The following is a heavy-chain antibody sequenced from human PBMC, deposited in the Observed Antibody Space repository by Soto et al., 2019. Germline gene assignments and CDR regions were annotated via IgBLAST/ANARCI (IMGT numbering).Heavy chain of an antibody. CDR3: AREARTTFYGMDV. J-gene: IGHJ6*02. CDR2: IYYSGST. Sequence: QVQLQESGPGLVKPSQTLSLTCTVSGGSISSGDYYWSWIRQPPGKGLEWIGYIYYSGSTYYNPSLKRRVTISVDTAKNQFSLKLSSVTAADTAVYYGAREARTTFYGMDVWGQGTTVTVSS. V-gene: IGHV4-30-4*01. CDR1: GGSISSGDYY. D-gene: IGHD3-16*01.